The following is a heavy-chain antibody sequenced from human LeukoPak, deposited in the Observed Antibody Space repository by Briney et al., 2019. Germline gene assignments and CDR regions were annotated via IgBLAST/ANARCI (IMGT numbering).Heavy chain of an antibody. Sequence: SETLSLTCTVSGGSISSYYWSWIRQPPGKGLEWIGCRYHSGSTNYNPSLKSRVTISLDTSKNHFSLKLSSVTAADTAVYYCARGDNTGYFAWSYAMDVWGQGTTVTVSS. J-gene: IGHJ6*02. D-gene: IGHD3-9*01. V-gene: IGHV4-59*01. CDR1: GGSISSYY. CDR2: RYHSGST. CDR3: ARGDNTGYFAWSYAMDV.